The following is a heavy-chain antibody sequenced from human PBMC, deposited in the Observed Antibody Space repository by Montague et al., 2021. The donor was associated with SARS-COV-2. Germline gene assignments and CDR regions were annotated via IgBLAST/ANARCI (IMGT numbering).Heavy chain of an antibody. V-gene: IGHV3-23*03. CDR2: IYSGGSST. Sequence: SLRLSCAASEFAFSSYAMSWVRQAPGKGLEWVSAIYSGGSSTFYADSVKGRFTISRDNSKNTLYLQMNSLRAEDTAVYYCAKSAWGVTDAFDIWGQGTMVTVSP. CDR3: AKSAWGVTDAFDI. D-gene: IGHD1-26*01. CDR1: EFAFSSYA. J-gene: IGHJ3*02.